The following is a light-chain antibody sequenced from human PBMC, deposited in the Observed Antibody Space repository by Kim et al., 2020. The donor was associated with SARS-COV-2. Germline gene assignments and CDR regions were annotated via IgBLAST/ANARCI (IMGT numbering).Light chain of an antibody. Sequence: PGERPTLPCGSSQSVTGNYLAWYQQKPGQAPRFLIYSASARATGVPDRFSGSGSGTDFTLTISRLEPEDFAVYYCQRYGGSPPYTYGQGTKLEI. V-gene: IGKV3-20*01. J-gene: IGKJ2*01. CDR2: SAS. CDR1: QSVTGNY. CDR3: QRYGGSPPYT.